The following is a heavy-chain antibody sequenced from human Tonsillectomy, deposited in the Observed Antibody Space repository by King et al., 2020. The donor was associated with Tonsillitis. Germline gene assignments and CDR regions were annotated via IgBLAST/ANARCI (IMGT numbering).Heavy chain of an antibody. D-gene: IGHD1-26*01. CDR3: ARARMKWTGSYWVTSAFDI. CDR2: ISAYKDNT. J-gene: IGHJ3*02. Sequence: QVQLVESGAEVKKPGASVKVSCKASGYSFTSYGVTWVRQAPGQGLEWMGWISAYKDNTEYEERFQDRVTMTTDSSTNTAYMELRSLRSDDTAIYFCARARMKWTGSYWVTSAFDIWGQGTRVTVSS. V-gene: IGHV1-18*01. CDR1: GYSFTSYG.